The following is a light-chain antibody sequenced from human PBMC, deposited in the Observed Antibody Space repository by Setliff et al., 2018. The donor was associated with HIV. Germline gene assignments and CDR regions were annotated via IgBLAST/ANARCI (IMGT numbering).Light chain of an antibody. V-gene: IGLV2-14*01. J-gene: IGLJ1*01. CDR2: EVS. Sequence: QSALTQPASVSGSPGQSITISCTGSNSDVGGYNYVSWYQQHPGKAPKLMIYEVSNRPSGVSNRFSGSKSGNTASLTISGLQAEDEADYYCSSYTSSFTRVFGTGTKATVL. CDR3: SSYTSSFTRV. CDR1: NSDVGGYNY.